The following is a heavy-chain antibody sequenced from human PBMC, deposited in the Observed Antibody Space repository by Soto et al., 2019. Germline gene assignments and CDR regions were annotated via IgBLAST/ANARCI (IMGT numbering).Heavy chain of an antibody. CDR1: VFTFSSYW. CDR3: ADTYLDY. J-gene: IGHJ4*02. CDR2: INVDGSYT. Sequence: GGSLRLSCAASVFTFSSYWMHWVRQAPGKWLVWFSRINVDGSYTXXADSVKGRXTISRYNSKNTXFLQMXSLRAEDTAVYYCADTYLDYWAQGTLVTVSS. V-gene: IGHV3-74*01.